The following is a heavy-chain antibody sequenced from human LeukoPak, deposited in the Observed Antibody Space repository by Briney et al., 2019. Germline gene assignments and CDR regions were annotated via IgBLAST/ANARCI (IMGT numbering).Heavy chain of an antibody. D-gene: IGHD3-10*01. CDR1: GFTFSSYE. V-gene: IGHV3-48*03. J-gene: IGHJ4*02. Sequence: GGSLRLSCAASGFTFSSYEMNWVRQAPGKGLEWVSYISSSGSTIYYADSVKGRFTISRDNSKNTLYLQMNSLRAEDTAVYYCARDHSGDYFDYWGQGTLVTVSS. CDR3: ARDHSGDYFDY. CDR2: ISSSGSTI.